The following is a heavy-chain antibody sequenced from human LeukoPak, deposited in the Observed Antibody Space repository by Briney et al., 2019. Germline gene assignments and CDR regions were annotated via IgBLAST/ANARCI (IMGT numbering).Heavy chain of an antibody. CDR2: IYTSGNT. V-gene: IGHV4-61*02. Sequence: SETLSLTCTVSGGSISSGSYYWTWIRQPAGKGLEWIGRIYTSGNTNYNLSLKSRVTISLDTSKNQFSLKLSSVTAADTAVYYCARVLTSDNDFWSGSQFWFDPWGQGILVTVSS. CDR1: GGSISSGSYY. D-gene: IGHD3-3*01. J-gene: IGHJ5*02. CDR3: ARVLTSDNDFWSGSQFWFDP.